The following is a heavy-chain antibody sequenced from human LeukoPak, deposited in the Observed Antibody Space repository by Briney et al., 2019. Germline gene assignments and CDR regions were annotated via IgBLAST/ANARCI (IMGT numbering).Heavy chain of an antibody. Sequence: QPGGSLRLSCAASGFTFSSYEMNWVRQAPGKGLEWVSYISSSGSTIYYADSVKGRFTISRDNAKNSLYLQMNSLRAEDTAVYYCARGTHIVVVPAADIDYWGQGTLVTVSS. CDR1: GFTFSSYE. V-gene: IGHV3-48*03. CDR2: ISSSGSTI. D-gene: IGHD2-2*01. J-gene: IGHJ4*02. CDR3: ARGTHIVVVPAADIDY.